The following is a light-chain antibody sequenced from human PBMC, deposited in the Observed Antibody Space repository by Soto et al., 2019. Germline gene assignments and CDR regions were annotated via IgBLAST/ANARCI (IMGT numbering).Light chain of an antibody. CDR2: DVS. V-gene: IGKV3-11*01. CDR1: QSVSSF. J-gene: IGKJ5*01. Sequence: EIVLTQSPATLSLSPGERATLSCRASQSVSSFLAWYQQKPGQAPRLLIYDVSNRPTGVPARFSGSGSGTDFTLTISSLEPEDFAVYYCQQRNNWPPSFTFGQGTRLE. CDR3: QQRNNWPPSFT.